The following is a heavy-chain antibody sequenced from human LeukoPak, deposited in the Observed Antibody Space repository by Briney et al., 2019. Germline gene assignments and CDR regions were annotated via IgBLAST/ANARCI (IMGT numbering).Heavy chain of an antibody. Sequence: SETLSLTCAVYGGSFSGYYWSWIRQPPGKGLEWIGEINHSGSTNYNPSLKSRVTISVDTSKNQFSLKLSSVTAADTAVYYCARPYDYVWGSHRYFDYWGQGTLVTVSS. V-gene: IGHV4-34*01. CDR2: INHSGST. D-gene: IGHD3-16*02. CDR1: GGSFSGYY. CDR3: ARPYDYVWGSHRYFDY. J-gene: IGHJ4*02.